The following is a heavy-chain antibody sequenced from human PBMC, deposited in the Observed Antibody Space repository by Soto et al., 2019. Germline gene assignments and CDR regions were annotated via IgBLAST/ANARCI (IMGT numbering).Heavy chain of an antibody. CDR2: ISSSGDAI. CDR3: VIVLVYY. Sequence: SGVSLCLSCACSGSILRTHTMYWGRQPPGQELEWVSYISSSGDAIYYADSVKGRFTISRDNAKNSLYLQMNSLRAEDTAVYYCVIVLVYY. CDR1: GSILRTHT. D-gene: IGHD2-15*01. V-gene: IGHV3-48*04. J-gene: IGHJ6*01.